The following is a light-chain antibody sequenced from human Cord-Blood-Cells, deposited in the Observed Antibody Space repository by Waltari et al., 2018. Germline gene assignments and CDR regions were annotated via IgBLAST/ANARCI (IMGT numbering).Light chain of an antibody. CDR2: AAS. Sequence: DIQMTQSPSSLSASVGARVTITCRARQGIRNYLAWYQQKPGKVPHLLIYAASTLQSGVPARFSGSGSGTDFTLTVSSLQPEDVATYYCQKYNSAPLTFGGGTKVEIK. CDR1: QGIRNY. CDR3: QKYNSAPLT. V-gene: IGKV1-27*01. J-gene: IGKJ4*01.